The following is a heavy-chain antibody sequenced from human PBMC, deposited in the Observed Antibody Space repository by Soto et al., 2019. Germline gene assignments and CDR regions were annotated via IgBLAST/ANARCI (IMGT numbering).Heavy chain of an antibody. CDR2: VYYTGST. V-gene: IGHV4-59*01. CDR1: GGSIIGSY. Sequence: ASETLSLTCSVSGGSIIGSYCICIRQSPGKGLEWLVYVYYTGSTNYSPSLRSRVSISVDTSKNEFSLRLSSVTAADTAVYFCARSVAVAGAHIDYWGQGTQVTVSS. CDR3: ARSVAVAGAHIDY. J-gene: IGHJ4*02. D-gene: IGHD6-19*01.